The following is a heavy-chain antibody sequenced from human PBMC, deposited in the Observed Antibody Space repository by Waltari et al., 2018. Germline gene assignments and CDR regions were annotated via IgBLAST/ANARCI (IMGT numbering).Heavy chain of an antibody. Sequence: QVQLQQWGAGLLKPSETLSLTCAVYGGSFSGYYWSWIRQPPGKGLEWIGEINHSGSTNYNPSLKSRVTISVDTSKNQFSLKLSSVTAADTAVYYCAMGDYYDSSGYSTTWGQGTLVTVSS. CDR1: GGSFSGYY. CDR2: INHSGST. V-gene: IGHV4-34*01. J-gene: IGHJ5*02. D-gene: IGHD3-22*01. CDR3: AMGDYYDSSGYSTT.